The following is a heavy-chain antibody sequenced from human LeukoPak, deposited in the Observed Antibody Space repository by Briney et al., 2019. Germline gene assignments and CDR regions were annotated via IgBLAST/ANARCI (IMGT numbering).Heavy chain of an antibody. CDR1: GGTFSSYA. V-gene: IGHV1-69*13. D-gene: IGHD3-22*01. J-gene: IGHJ3*02. Sequence: SVKVSCKASGGTFSSYAISWVRQAPGQGLEWIGGIIPIFGTANYAQKFQGRVTITADESTSTAYMELSSLRSEDTAVYYCARDLLRALSGYIPAYAFDIWGQGTMVTVSS. CDR2: IIPIFGTA. CDR3: ARDLLRALSGYIPAYAFDI.